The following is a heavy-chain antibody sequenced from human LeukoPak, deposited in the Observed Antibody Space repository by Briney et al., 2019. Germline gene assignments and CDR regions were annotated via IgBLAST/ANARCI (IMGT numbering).Heavy chain of an antibody. CDR3: AKDEGYYGSGSYPDY. CDR1: GFTFSSYA. V-gene: IGHV3-23*01. J-gene: IGHJ4*02. CDR2: ISGSGGST. D-gene: IGHD3-10*01. Sequence: GGSLRLSCAASGFTFSSYAMSWVRQAPGKGLEWVSAISGSGGSTYCADSVKGRFTISRDNSKNTLCLLMNSLRAEDTAVYYCAKDEGYYGSGSYPDYWGQGTLVTVSS.